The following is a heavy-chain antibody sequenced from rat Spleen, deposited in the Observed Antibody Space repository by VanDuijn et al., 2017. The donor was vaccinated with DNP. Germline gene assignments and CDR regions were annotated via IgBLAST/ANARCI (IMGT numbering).Heavy chain of an antibody. D-gene: IGHD1-11*01. Sequence: EVQLVESGGGLVQPGRSLKLSCAASGFTFSSYDMAWVRQAPSKGLEWVASVNTGGGITYYRDSVKGRFIVSRDNAQNTLFLQMSKLGSEDTAIYYCARLGWHGWFAYWGQGTLVTVSS. CDR3: ARLGWHGWFAY. J-gene: IGHJ3*01. CDR1: GFTFSSYD. CDR2: VNTGGGIT. V-gene: IGHV5S13*01.